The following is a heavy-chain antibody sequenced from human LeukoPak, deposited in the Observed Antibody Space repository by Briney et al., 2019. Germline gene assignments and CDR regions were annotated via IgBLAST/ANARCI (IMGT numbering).Heavy chain of an antibody. CDR3: ARGNLTYYDFWSGYHFDY. J-gene: IGHJ4*02. Sequence: GASVKVSCKASGYTFTGYYMHWVRQAPGQGLEWMGIINPSGGSTSYAQKFQGRVTMTRDTSTSTVYMELSSLRSEDTAVYYCARGNLTYYDFWSGYHFDYWGQGTLVTVSS. CDR1: GYTFTGYY. CDR2: INPSGGST. V-gene: IGHV1-46*03. D-gene: IGHD3-3*01.